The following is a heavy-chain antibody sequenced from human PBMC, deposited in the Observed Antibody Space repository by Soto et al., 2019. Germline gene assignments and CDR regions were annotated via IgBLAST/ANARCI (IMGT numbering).Heavy chain of an antibody. CDR3: ARFEYSQTLYYYGMDV. J-gene: IGHJ6*02. D-gene: IGHD6-6*01. V-gene: IGHV1-69*12. Sequence: QVQLVQSGAEVKKPGSSVKVSCKASGGTFSSYAISWVRQAPGQGLEWMGGIIPIFGTANYAQKFQGRVTITADESTTTAYMELSRLRSQDTAVYYCARFEYSQTLYYYGMDVWGQGTTVTVSS. CDR2: IIPIFGTA. CDR1: GGTFSSYA.